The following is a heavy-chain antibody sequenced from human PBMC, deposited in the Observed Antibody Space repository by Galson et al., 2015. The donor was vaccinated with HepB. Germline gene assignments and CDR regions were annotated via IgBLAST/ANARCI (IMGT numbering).Heavy chain of an antibody. CDR2: IIPVLGTT. CDR3: VRVGGKLGYCTGGSCSNWFDP. CDR1: GGTFSSYA. J-gene: IGHJ5*02. D-gene: IGHD2-15*01. V-gene: IGHV1-69*01. Sequence: SCKASGGTFSSYAINWVRQAPGQGLEWMGGIIPVLGTTKYAQNFQDRVTTTADESTSISYMEVSSLRSEDTAVYYCVRVGGKLGYCTGGSCSNWFDPWGQGTLVTVSS.